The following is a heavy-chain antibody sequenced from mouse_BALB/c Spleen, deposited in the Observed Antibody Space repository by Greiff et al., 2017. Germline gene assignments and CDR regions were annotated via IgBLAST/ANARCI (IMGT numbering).Heavy chain of an antibody. V-gene: IGHV1S137*01. CDR2: ISTYYGDA. CDR1: GYTFTDYA. CDR3: AREGYGYTFAY. D-gene: IGHD1-2*01. J-gene: IGHJ3*01. Sequence: QVQLQQSGAELVRPGVSVKISCKGSGYTFTDYAMHWVKQSHAKSLEWIGVISTYYGDASYNQKFKGKATMTVGKSSSTAYMELARLTSEDSAIYYCAREGYGYTFAYWGQGTLGTVSA.